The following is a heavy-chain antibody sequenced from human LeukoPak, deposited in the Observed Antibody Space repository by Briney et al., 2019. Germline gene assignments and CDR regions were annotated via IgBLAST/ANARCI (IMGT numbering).Heavy chain of an antibody. CDR1: GFTFSTYT. J-gene: IGHJ2*01. D-gene: IGHD2-15*01. V-gene: IGHV3-21*01. CDR2: ISSSSSYI. Sequence: GGSLRLSCAASGFTFSTYTMHWVRQAPGKGLEWVSSISSSSSYIYYADSVKGRFTISRDNAKNSLYLLMNSLRAEDTALYYCARDGRGRDYRSSGSCYWYFDLWGRGTLVTVSS. CDR3: ARDGRGRDYRSSGSCYWYFDL.